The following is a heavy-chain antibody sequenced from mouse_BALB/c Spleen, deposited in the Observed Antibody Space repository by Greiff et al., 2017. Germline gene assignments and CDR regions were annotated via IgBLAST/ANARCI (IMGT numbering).Heavy chain of an antibody. CDR3: ARKGFQLYWYFDV. J-gene: IGHJ1*01. V-gene: IGHV1-9*01. D-gene: IGHD3-3*01. Sequence: VQLQQSGAELMKPGASVKISCKATGYTFSSYWIEWVKQRPGHGLEWIGEILPGSGSTNYNEKFKGKATFTADTSSNTAYMQLSSLTSEDSAVYYCARKGFQLYWYFDVWGAGTTVTVSS. CDR2: ILPGSGST. CDR1: GYTFSSYW.